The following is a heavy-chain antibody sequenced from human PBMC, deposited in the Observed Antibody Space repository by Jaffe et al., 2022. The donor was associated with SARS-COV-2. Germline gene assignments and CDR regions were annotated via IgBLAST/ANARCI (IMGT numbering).Heavy chain of an antibody. CDR3: AKDEWYCSGGSCSRGAFDI. D-gene: IGHD2-15*01. V-gene: IGHV3-30*18. CDR1: GFTFSSYG. Sequence: QVQLVESGGGVVQPGRSLRLSCAASGFTFSSYGMHWVRQAPGKGLEWVAVISYDGSNKYYADSVKGRFTISRDNSKNTLYLQMNSLRAEDTAVYYCAKDEWYCSGGSCSRGAFDIWGQGTMVTVSS. CDR2: ISYDGSNK. J-gene: IGHJ3*02.